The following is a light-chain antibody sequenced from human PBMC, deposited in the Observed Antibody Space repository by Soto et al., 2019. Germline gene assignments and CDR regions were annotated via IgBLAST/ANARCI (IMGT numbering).Light chain of an antibody. Sequence: EIVLTQSPGTLSLSPGERATLSCRASQSVSSSYLAWYQQKPGQAPRLLIYAASSRATGIPDRFSGSGSGTDFTLTISRLEPEDFAVYYCQQYGSSPPYTLGQGTQLEIK. CDR2: AAS. V-gene: IGKV3-20*01. CDR1: QSVSSSY. CDR3: QQYGSSPPYT. J-gene: IGKJ2*01.